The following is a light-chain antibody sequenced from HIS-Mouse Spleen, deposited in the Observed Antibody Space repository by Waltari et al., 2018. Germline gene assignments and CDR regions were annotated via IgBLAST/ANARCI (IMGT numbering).Light chain of an antibody. CDR1: KLGDTY. CDR3: QAWDSSTGV. V-gene: IGLV3-1*01. J-gene: IGLJ1*01. Sequence: SYELTQPPSVSVSPGQTASITCSGDKLGDTYACWYQQKPGQSPVLVIYQDSKRPSGIPERLSGSNSGNTATLTISGTQAMDEADYYCQAWDSSTGVFGTGTKVTVL. CDR2: QDS.